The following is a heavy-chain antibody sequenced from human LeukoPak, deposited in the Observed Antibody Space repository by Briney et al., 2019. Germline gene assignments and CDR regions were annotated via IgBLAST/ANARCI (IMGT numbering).Heavy chain of an antibody. CDR3: AKEGYCSSTSCKDAFDI. V-gene: IGHV3-30-3*01. CDR2: ISYDGSNK. CDR1: GSTFSSYA. Sequence: GRSLRLSCAASGSTFSSYAMHWVRQAPGKGLEWVAVISYDGSNKYYADSVKGRFTISRDNSKNTLYLQMNSLRAEDTAVYYCAKEGYCSSTSCKDAFDIWGQGTMVTVSS. J-gene: IGHJ3*02. D-gene: IGHD2-2*01.